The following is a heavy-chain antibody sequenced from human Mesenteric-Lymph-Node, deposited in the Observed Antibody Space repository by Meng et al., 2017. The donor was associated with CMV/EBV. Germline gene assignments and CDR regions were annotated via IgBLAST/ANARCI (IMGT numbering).Heavy chain of an antibody. J-gene: IGHJ4*02. CDR2: IYHTGST. V-gene: IGHV4-34*01. Sequence: SETLSLTCAVYGGSFSGYYWNWIRQPPGKGLEWIGNIYHTGSTSYNPSLQSRVTISTDTSNNQFSLNLRSVTAADTAVYYCARVSTTTGFDYWGQGTLVTVSS. D-gene: IGHD1-26*01. CDR3: ARVSTTTGFDY. CDR1: GGSFSGYY.